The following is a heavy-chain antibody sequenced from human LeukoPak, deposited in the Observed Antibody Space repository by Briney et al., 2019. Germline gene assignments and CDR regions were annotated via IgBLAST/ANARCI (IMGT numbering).Heavy chain of an antibody. CDR2: IYTSGST. J-gene: IGHJ2*01. CDR1: GGPISSYY. Sequence: PSETLSLTCTVSGGPISSYYWSWIRQPAGKGLEWIGRIYTSGSTNYNPSLKSRVTMSVDTSKNQFSLKLSSVTAADTAVYYCARDLTTVTTLPAFDLWGRGTLVTVSS. CDR3: ARDLTTVTTLPAFDL. V-gene: IGHV4-4*07. D-gene: IGHD4-4*01.